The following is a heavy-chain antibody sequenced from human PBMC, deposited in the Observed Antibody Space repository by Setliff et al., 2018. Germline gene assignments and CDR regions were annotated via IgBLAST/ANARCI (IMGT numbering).Heavy chain of an antibody. CDR2: LYYSGSS. CDR1: GDYPSSGSYY. Sequence: SETLSLTCTVSGDYPSSGSYYWGWIRQPPGKGLEWIGSLYYSGSSYYNPSLKSRVTISVDTSKNQFSLKMTSVTAADTAVYYCARAPDYLGQGILVTVSS. V-gene: IGHV4-39*07. J-gene: IGHJ4*02. CDR3: ARAPDY.